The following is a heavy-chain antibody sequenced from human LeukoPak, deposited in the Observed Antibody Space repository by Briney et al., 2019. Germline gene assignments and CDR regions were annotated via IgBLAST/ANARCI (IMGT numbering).Heavy chain of an antibody. CDR3: AREGEDPMDV. CDR1: GGTFSSYA. V-gene: IGHV1-69*05. CDR2: IIPIFGTA. Sequence: SVKVSCKASGGTFSSYAISWVRQAPGQGLEWMGGIIPIFGTANYAQKFQGRVTMTTDTSTSTAYMELRSLRSDDTAVYYCAREGEDPMDVWGKGTTVTVSS. J-gene: IGHJ6*03.